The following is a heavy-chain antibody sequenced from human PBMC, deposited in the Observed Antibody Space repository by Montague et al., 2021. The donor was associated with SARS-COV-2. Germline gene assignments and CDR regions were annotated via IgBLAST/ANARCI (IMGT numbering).Heavy chain of an antibody. Sequence: SETLSLTCSVSGFSISGGYYGGWIRQTPGKGLEWIGSRYQNGATYYSPSLERPVTILLDTSKNQFSLSLTSVTAADTAVYYCARSGVGIFDFSYFDSWGQGSLVIVSS. J-gene: IGHJ4*02. CDR1: GFSISGGYY. CDR3: ARSGVGIFDFSYFDS. D-gene: IGHD3-3*01. CDR2: RYQNGAT. V-gene: IGHV4-38-2*02.